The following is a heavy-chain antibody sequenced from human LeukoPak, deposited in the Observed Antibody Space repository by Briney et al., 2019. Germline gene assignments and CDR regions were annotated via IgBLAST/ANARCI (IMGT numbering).Heavy chain of an antibody. CDR3: TTASVTMVRGVINPDAFDV. Sequence: GGSLRLSCAASGFTFSNAWMSWVRQAPGKGLEWVGRIMSKTDGGTTAYAAPVKGRFTISRDDPKNTLYLQMKGLETEDTAVYYCTTASVTMVRGVINPDAFDVWGLGTMVIVSS. CDR2: IMSKTDGGTT. J-gene: IGHJ3*01. D-gene: IGHD3-10*01. CDR1: GFTFSNAW. V-gene: IGHV3-15*01.